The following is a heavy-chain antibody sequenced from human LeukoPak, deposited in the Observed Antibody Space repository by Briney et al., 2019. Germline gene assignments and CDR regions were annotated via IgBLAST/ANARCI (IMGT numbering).Heavy chain of an antibody. CDR1: GFTFSNYR. J-gene: IGHJ4*02. V-gene: IGHV3-74*01. Sequence: QPGGSLRLSCAGSGFTFSNYRMHWVRQAPGKGLVWVSRINSDGRSTSYADSVKGRFTISRDNAKNTLYLQVNSLRAEDTAVYYCARETSTGFDYWGQGTLVTVSS. D-gene: IGHD4-11*01. CDR3: ARETSTGFDY. CDR2: INSDGRST.